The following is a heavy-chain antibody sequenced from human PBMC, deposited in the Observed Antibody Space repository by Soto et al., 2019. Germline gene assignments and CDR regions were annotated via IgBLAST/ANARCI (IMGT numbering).Heavy chain of an antibody. CDR1: GGTFSSYA. CDR2: IIPIFGTA. CDR3: ARDRVVRGVVLDYYYYGMDV. D-gene: IGHD3-10*01. V-gene: IGHV1-69*13. Sequence: GASVKVSCKASGGTFSSYAISWVRQAPGQGLEWMGGIIPIFGTANYAQKFQGRVTITADESTSTAYMELSSLRSEDTAVYYCARDRVVRGVVLDYYYYGMDVWGQETTVTVSS. J-gene: IGHJ6*02.